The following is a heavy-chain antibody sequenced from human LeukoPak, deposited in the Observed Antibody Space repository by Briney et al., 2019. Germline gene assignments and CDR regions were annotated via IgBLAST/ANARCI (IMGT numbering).Heavy chain of an antibody. CDR3: TRVSYFAFWSGSYSSPPGDAFDI. Sequence: SETLSLTCSIARGSIRSSSCTWIRQPAGKGLEWSGLVLTSGTAIYNPSLKSRVTMSLDTSRKHVSLNVTSVTAAATAIYFCTRVSYFAFWSGSYSSPPGDAFDIWGQGTMVIVSS. CDR2: VLTSGTA. V-gene: IGHV4-4*07. J-gene: IGHJ3*02. D-gene: IGHD3-3*01. CDR1: RGSIRSSS.